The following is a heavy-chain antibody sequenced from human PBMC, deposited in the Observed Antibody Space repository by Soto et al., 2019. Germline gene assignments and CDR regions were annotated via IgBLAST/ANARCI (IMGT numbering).Heavy chain of an antibody. D-gene: IGHD3-22*01. CDR2: ISAYNGNT. Sequence: APVKVSCKASGYTFTSYGISWVRQAPRQGLEWMGWISAYNGNTNYAQKLQGRVTMTTDTSTTTAYMELRSLRSDHTAVYYCAKDPDSNGNDIWGRGAMVIVSS. V-gene: IGHV1-18*04. CDR3: AKDPDSNGNDI. CDR1: GYTFTSYG. J-gene: IGHJ3*02.